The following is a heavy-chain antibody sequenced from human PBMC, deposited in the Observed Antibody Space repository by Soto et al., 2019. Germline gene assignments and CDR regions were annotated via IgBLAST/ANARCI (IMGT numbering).Heavy chain of an antibody. CDR2: INAGNGNT. D-gene: IGHD3-22*01. CDR1: GYTFTSYA. CDR3: ARTNGNYFDSSGSLYYYYGMDV. V-gene: IGHV1-3*01. J-gene: IGHJ6*02. Sequence: ASVKVSCKASGYTFTSYAMHWVRRAPGQRLEWMGWINAGNGNTKYSQKFQGRVTITRDTSASTAYMELSSLRSEDTAVYYCARTNGNYFDSSGSLYYYYGMDVWGQGTTVTVSS.